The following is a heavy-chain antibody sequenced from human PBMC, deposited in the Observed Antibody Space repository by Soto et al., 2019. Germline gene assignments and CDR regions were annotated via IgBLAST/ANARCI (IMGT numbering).Heavy chain of an antibody. Sequence: PGESLKISCKGSGYSFTSYWISWVRQMPGKGLEWMGRIDPSDSYTNYSPSFQGHVTISADKSISTAYLQWSSLKASDTAMYYCARLVVITSYRLGDYYYGMDVWGQGTTVTVSS. V-gene: IGHV5-10-1*01. J-gene: IGHJ6*02. CDR1: GYSFTSYW. CDR3: ARLVVITSYRLGDYYYGMDV. CDR2: IDPSDSYT. D-gene: IGHD3-22*01.